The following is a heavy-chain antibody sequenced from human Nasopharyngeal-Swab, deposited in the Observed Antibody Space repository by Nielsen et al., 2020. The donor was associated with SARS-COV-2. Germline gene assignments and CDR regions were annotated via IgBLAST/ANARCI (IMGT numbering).Heavy chain of an antibody. J-gene: IGHJ4*02. CDR1: GFTFSRYW. Sequence: GESLKISCEASGFTFSRYWMSWVRQAPGKGLEWLANIKQDGSEKYYVDSVKGRFTISRDNAKNSLYLQMNSLRDEDTAVYYCARGSTTSDDFWSGYYTRALFDYWGQGTLVTVSS. D-gene: IGHD3-3*01. V-gene: IGHV3-7*01. CDR3: ARGSTTSDDFWSGYYTRALFDY. CDR2: IKQDGSEK.